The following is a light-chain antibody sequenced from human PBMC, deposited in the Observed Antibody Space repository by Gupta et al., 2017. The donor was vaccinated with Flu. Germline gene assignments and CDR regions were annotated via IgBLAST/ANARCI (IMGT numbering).Light chain of an antibody. CDR2: DVT. J-gene: IGLJ1*01. Sequence: TSKNVGGYNYVSWYQQHPGKAPKLMIVDVTKRPSGVPDRFSGSKSGNTASLTISGLQAEDEADYYCWSYAGSYSSVFGTGTKVSVL. CDR1: SKNVGGYNY. V-gene: IGLV2-11*01. CDR3: WSYAGSYSSV.